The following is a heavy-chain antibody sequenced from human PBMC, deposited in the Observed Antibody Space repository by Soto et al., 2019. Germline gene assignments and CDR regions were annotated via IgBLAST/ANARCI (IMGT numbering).Heavy chain of an antibody. D-gene: IGHD1-26*01. J-gene: IGHJ6*03. CDR1: GYTFTSYD. CDR2: MNPNSGNT. CDR3: ARGRYQAYYYYYYMDV. V-gene: IGHV1-8*01. Sequence: GASVKVSCKASGYTFTSYDINWVRQATGQGLEWMGWMNPNSGNTGYAQKFQGRVTMTRNTSISTAYMELSSLRSEDTAVYYCARGRYQAYYYYYYMDVWCKGTTVTVSS.